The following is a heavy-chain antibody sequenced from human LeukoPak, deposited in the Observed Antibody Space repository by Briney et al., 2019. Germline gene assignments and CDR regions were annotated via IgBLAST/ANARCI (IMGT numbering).Heavy chain of an antibody. Sequence: SETLSLTCTVSGASISSYWWSWIRQPPGKGLEWIGYIHFSGNTNTKSSLKSRVTISADTSKNQFSLKLNSVSAVDTAVYYCARAYVPGGIIDYWGQGTMVTVSS. CDR3: ARAYVPGGIIDY. J-gene: IGHJ4*02. CDR2: IHFSGNT. CDR1: GASISSYW. D-gene: IGHD2-2*01. V-gene: IGHV4-59*01.